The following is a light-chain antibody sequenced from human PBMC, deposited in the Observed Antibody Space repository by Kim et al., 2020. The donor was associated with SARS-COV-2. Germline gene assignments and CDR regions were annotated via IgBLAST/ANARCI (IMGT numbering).Light chain of an antibody. CDR1: SSDVGAYDY. CDR3: CSHAGTYMWV. J-gene: IGLJ1*01. CDR2: DVS. Sequence: QSALTQPASVSGSPGQSITISCTGSSSDVGAYDYVSWYQQHPGNAPKLMIYDVSTRPSGVSNRFSGSKSGNTASLIISGLQAEDEADYYCCSHAGTYMWVLGTGTKVTVL. V-gene: IGLV2-14*03.